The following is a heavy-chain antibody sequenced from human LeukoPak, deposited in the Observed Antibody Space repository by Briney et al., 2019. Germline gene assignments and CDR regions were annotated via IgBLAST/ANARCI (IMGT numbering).Heavy chain of an antibody. D-gene: IGHD6-19*01. CDR2: ISYDGSNK. Sequence: GGSLRLSCAASGFTFSNYGMHWVRQAPGKGLEWVVVISYDGSNKYYADSVKGRFTISRDNSKNTLYLQMNSLRAEDTAVYYCARDRGIAVAGPPDYWGQGTLVTVSS. CDR3: ARDRGIAVAGPPDY. J-gene: IGHJ4*02. CDR1: GFTFSNYG. V-gene: IGHV3-30*03.